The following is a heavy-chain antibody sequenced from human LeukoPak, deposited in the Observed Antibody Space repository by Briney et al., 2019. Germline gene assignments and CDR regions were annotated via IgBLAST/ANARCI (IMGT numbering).Heavy chain of an antibody. CDR1: GFTFSSYS. CDR2: ISSSSSYI. V-gene: IGHV3-21*01. D-gene: IGHD6-13*01. J-gene: IGHJ6*02. CDR3: ARTWQSPQPPDSKYSSSPWGYYYGMDV. Sequence: GGSLRLSCAASGFTFSSYSMNWVRQAPGKGLEWVSSISSSSSYIYYADSVKGRFTISRDNAKNSLYLQMNSLRAEDTAVYYCARTWQSPQPPDSKYSSSPWGYYYGMDVWGQGTTVTVSS.